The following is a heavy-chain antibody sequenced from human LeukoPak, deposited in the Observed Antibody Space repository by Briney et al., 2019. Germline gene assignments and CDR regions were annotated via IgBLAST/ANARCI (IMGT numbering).Heavy chain of an antibody. V-gene: IGHV4-59*01. CDR1: GGSISSYY. CDR3: ARGTYSSRAGAGWFDP. J-gene: IGHJ5*02. D-gene: IGHD6-13*01. Sequence: SETLSLTCTVSGGSISSYYWSWIRQPPGKGLEWIGYIYYSGSTNYNPSLKSRVTISVDTSKNQFSLKLSSVTAADTAVYYCARGTYSSRAGAGWFDPWGQGTLVTVSS. CDR2: IYYSGST.